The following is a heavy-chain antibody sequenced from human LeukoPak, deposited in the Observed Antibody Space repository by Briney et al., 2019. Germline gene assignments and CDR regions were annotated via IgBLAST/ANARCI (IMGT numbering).Heavy chain of an antibody. CDR1: GFTFSSYG. CDR3: AKGTAAPGRRDYFDY. CDR2: ISGSGGST. J-gene: IGHJ4*02. Sequence: PGGSLRLSCAASGFTFSSYGMSWVRQAPGKGLEWVSAISGSGGSTYYADSVKGRFTISRDNSKNTLYLQMSSLRAEDTAVYYCAKGTAAPGRRDYFDYWGQGTLVTVSS. V-gene: IGHV3-23*01. D-gene: IGHD6-13*01.